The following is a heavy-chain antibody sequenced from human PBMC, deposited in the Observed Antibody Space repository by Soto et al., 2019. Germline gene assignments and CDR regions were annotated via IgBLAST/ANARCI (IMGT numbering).Heavy chain of an antibody. J-gene: IGHJ5*02. CDR2: IYYSGST. Sequence: GRRIISKNYFWDWVRQPPGKGLEWMGSIYYSGSTYYNPSLRSRVTISVDTSKNQFSLKLSSVTAADTAVFYCARHYSSGSRNWFDPWCQATRANFSA. CDR3: ARHYSSGSRNWFDP. CDR1: GRRIISKNYF. V-gene: IGHV4-39*01. D-gene: IGHD6-19*01.